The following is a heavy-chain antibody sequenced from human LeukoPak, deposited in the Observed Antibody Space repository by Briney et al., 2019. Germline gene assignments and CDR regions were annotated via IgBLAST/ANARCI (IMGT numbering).Heavy chain of an antibody. Sequence: SETLSLTCTVSGGSFSTYYWNWIRQPPGKGLEWIGYIYHSGSTNYDPSLKSRVTISVDTSKNQFSLKLSSVTAADTAVYYCASGRQKLTPGGFQHWGQGTLVTVSS. J-gene: IGHJ1*01. D-gene: IGHD6-13*01. CDR1: GGSFSTYY. CDR3: ASGRQKLTPGGFQH. CDR2: IYHSGST. V-gene: IGHV4-59*01.